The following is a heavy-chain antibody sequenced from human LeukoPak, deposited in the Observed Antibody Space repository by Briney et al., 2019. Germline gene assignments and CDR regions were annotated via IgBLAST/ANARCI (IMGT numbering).Heavy chain of an antibody. CDR1: GFTFSSYS. Sequence: PGGSLRLSCAASGFTFSSYSMNWVRQAPGKGREWVSYISSDSSTIYYADSLKGRFTIPRDNAKNSLSLLMNSLRAEDTAVYYCARDLSSRGYTYGTPAFTFDIWGQGTMVTVSS. D-gene: IGHD5-18*01. CDR3: ARDLSSRGYTYGTPAFTFDI. V-gene: IGHV3-48*01. J-gene: IGHJ3*02. CDR2: ISSDSSTI.